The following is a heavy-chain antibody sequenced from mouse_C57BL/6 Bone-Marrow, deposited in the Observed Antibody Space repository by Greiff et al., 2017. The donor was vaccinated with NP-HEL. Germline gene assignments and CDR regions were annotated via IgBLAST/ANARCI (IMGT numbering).Heavy chain of an antibody. V-gene: IGHV1-7*01. J-gene: IGHJ2*01. CDR2: INPSSGYT. CDR3: ARSDD. Sequence: QVQLQQPGAELVKPGASVKLSCKASGYTFTSYWMHWVKQRPGQGLEWIGYINPSSGYTKYNQKFKDKATVTADKSSSTAYRQLSSLTYEDSAVYYCARSDDWGQGTTLTVSS. CDR1: GYTFTSYW.